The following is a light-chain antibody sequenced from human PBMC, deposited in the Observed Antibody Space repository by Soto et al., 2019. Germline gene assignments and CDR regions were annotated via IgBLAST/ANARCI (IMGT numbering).Light chain of an antibody. Sequence: ETFLTQSPATLSLSPGERATLSCRASQNVENYLAWYQQKPGQAPRLLIYDASNRATGIPARFTGSGSGTDFTLTISSLEPEDFAVYYCQQRGDWPPFTFGPGTTVEIK. V-gene: IGKV3-11*01. CDR2: DAS. J-gene: IGKJ3*01. CDR3: QQRGDWPPFT. CDR1: QNVENY.